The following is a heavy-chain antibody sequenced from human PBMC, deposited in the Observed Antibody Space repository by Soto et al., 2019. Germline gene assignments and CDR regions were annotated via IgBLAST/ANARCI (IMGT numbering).Heavy chain of an antibody. V-gene: IGHV3-74*01. CDR2: IKSDGSST. J-gene: IGHJ5*02. CDR1: GFTFSTYW. Sequence: GGSLRLSCAASGFTFSTYWMHWVRQAPGKGLVWVARIKSDGSSTTYADSVRGRFTISRDNSRNTLFLQMNNLGADDTAVYYCVREVGPWGQGTLVTVSS. CDR3: VREVGP.